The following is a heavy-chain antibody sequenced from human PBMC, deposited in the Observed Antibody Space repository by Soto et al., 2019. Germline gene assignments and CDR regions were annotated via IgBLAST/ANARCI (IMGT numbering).Heavy chain of an antibody. CDR3: ASSSRSRKAGDYYFDC. D-gene: IGHD3-10*01. CDR1: GYSFTSYW. V-gene: IGHV5-10-1*01. Sequence: EVQLVQSGAEVKKPGESLRISCKGSGYSFTSYWITWVRQMPEKGLEWMGKIDPGDSYTSYSPSFQGHVTVSADRSISTAYLQWSSLRASDTAMYYCASSSRSRKAGDYYFDCWGQGTRVTVSS. J-gene: IGHJ4*02. CDR2: IDPGDSYT.